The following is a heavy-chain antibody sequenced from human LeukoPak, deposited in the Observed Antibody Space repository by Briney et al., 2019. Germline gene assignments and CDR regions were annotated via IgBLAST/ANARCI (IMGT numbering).Heavy chain of an antibody. CDR2: IYYSGST. Sequence: SETLSLTCTVSGGSISSYYWSWIRQPPGKGLEWIGYIYYSGSTNYNPSLKSRVTISVDTSKNQFSLKLSSVTAADTAVYYCARAELAPEYFQHWGQGTLVTVSS. CDR3: ARAELAPEYFQH. J-gene: IGHJ1*01. D-gene: IGHD3-10*01. V-gene: IGHV4-59*08. CDR1: GGSISSYY.